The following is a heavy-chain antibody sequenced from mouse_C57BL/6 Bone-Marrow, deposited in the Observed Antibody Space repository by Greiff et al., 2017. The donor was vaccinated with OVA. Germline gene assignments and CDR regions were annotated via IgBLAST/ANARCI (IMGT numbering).Heavy chain of an antibody. V-gene: IGHV1-63*01. Sequence: VQLQQSGAELVRPGTSVKMSCKASGYTFTNYWIGWAKQRPGHGLEWIGDIYPGGGYTNYNEKFKGKATLTADKSSSTAYMQCSSLTSEDSAIYNSAKGDNWYFDYWGQGTPLTLSS. D-gene: IGHD4-1*01. CDR2: IYPGGGYT. J-gene: IGHJ2*01. CDR3: AKGDNWYFDY. CDR1: GYTFTNYW.